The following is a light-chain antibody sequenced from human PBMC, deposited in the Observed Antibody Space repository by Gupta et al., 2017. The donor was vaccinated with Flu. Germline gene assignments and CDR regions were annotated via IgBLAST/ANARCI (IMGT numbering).Light chain of an antibody. V-gene: IGKV3/OR2-268*02. Sequence: EIVMTQSPATLSLSPGERATLSCRASQRVSSSYLSWYQQKPGQPPRLLIYGASTRATGIPARFSGSGSGTDFTLTISSLQPEDFAVYYCQQEYNFVTFGGGTKVEVK. J-gene: IGKJ4*01. CDR3: QQEYNFVT. CDR2: GAS. CDR1: QRVSSSY.